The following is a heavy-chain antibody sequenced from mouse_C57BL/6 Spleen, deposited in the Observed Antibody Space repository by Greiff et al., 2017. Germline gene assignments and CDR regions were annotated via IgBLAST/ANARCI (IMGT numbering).Heavy chain of an antibody. CDR2: IDPSDSET. D-gene: IGHD1-1*01. Sequence: QVQLQQPGAELVRPGSSVKLSCKASGYTFTSYWMHWVKQRPIQGLEWIGNIDPSDSETHYNQKFKDKATLTVDKSSSTAYMQHSSLTSEDSAVYYYARSGGSGDYFEYWGQGTTLTVSS. CDR3: ARSGGSGDYFEY. V-gene: IGHV1-52*01. J-gene: IGHJ2*01. CDR1: GYTFTSYW.